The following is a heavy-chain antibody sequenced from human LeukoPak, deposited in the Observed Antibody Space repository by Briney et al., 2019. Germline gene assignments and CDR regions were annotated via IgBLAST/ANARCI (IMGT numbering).Heavy chain of an antibody. D-gene: IGHD6-19*01. Sequence: PGGSLRLSCAASGFTFSSYSMNWVRQAPGKGLEWVSYISSSGSTIYYADYVKGRFTISRDNAKNSLYVQMNSLRAEDTAVYYCARTMQTYTSGWYYEGYWGQGTLVTVSS. CDR3: ARTMQTYTSGWYYEGY. CDR2: ISSSGSTI. V-gene: IGHV3-48*04. CDR1: GFTFSSYS. J-gene: IGHJ4*02.